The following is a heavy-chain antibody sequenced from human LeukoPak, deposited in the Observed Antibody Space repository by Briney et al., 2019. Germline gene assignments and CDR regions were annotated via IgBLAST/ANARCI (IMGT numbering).Heavy chain of an antibody. Sequence: SQTLSLTCTLSGGSISSGGYYWSWIRQHPAKGLEWIGYIYYSGSTYYNPSLTSRVTISVDTSKNQFSLKLGSVTAADTAVYYCARDRRWLRSQPGVYYYYGMDVWGKGTTVTVSS. CDR2: IYYSGST. CDR1: GGSISSGGYY. D-gene: IGHD5-12*01. J-gene: IGHJ6*04. V-gene: IGHV4-31*03. CDR3: ARDRRWLRSQPGVYYYYGMDV.